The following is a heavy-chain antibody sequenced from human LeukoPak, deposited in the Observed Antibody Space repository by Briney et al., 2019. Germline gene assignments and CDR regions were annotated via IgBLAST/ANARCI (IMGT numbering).Heavy chain of an antibody. CDR3: ARANDFWPYYFDY. CDR1: GFTFSSYG. CDR2: IWYDGSNK. J-gene: IGHJ4*02. V-gene: IGHV3-33*01. D-gene: IGHD3-3*01. Sequence: PGGSLRLSWAASGFTFSSYGMHWVRQAPGKGLEWVAVIWYDGSNKYYADSVKGRFTISRDNSKNTLYLQMNSLRAEDTAVYYCARANDFWPYYFDYWGQGTLVTVSS.